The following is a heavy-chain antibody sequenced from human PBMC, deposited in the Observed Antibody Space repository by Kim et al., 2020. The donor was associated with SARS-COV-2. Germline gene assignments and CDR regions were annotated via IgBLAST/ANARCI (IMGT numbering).Heavy chain of an antibody. CDR3: ASTRKQPRLRFLGGLFNCFDL. CDR2: IYYSGST. Sequence: SETLSLTCTVSGGSISSSSYYWGWIRQPPGKGLEWIGSIYYSGSTYYNPSLKSRVTISVDTSKNQFSLKLSSVTAADTAVYYCASTRKQPRLRFLGGLFNCFDLWGQVTRVTVSS. CDR1: GGSISSSSYY. J-gene: IGHJ5*02. D-gene: IGHD3-3*01. V-gene: IGHV4-39*01.